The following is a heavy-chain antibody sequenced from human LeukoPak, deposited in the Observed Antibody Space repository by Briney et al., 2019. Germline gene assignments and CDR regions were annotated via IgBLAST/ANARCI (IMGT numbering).Heavy chain of an antibody. CDR1: GFTFTSSA. V-gene: IGHV1-58*01. CDR3: AVDQGRPAGDAFGY. D-gene: IGHD2-2*01. CDR2: IVLGSGNT. Sequence: ASVKVSCEVSGFTFTSSAAQWVRQARGQRLEWIGWIVLGSGNTNYAQKFQERLTITRDMSTTTAYMELSSLTSEDTAVYFCAVDQGRPAGDAFGYWGQGTLVTVSS. J-gene: IGHJ4*02.